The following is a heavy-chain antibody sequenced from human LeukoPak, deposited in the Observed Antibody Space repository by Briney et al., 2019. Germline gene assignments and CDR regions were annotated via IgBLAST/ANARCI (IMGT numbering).Heavy chain of an antibody. CDR1: GFTFSSYS. CDR3: ARRASDHLGLDY. CDR2: ITRSSTNI. Sequence: GGSLRLSCAASGFTFSSYSMNWVRQAPGKGLEWVSYITRSSTNIYYASSVKGRFTISRDNAKNSLYLQMNSLRAEDTAVYFCARRASDHLGLDYWGQGTLVTVSS. V-gene: IGHV3-48*04. J-gene: IGHJ4*02. D-gene: IGHD3-10*01.